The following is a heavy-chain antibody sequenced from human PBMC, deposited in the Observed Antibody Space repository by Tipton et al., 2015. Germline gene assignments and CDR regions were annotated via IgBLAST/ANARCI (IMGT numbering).Heavy chain of an antibody. CDR3: VRRARRVGSHSYPYYFDY. J-gene: IGHJ4*02. CDR2: IYPGDSET. Sequence: QSGAEVKKPGESLKIYCKGSGYIFTSLWIGWVRQMHGKSMEWMGTIYPGDSETKYNPSFQAQVPISADKSITTAYLQSRSLKPSDPAMYYCVRRARRVGSHSYPYYFDYWGQGTLVPVSS. V-gene: IGHV5-51*01. CDR1: GYIFTSLW. D-gene: IGHD1-26*01.